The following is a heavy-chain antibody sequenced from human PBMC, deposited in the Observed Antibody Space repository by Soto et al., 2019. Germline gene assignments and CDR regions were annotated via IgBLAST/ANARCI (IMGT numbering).Heavy chain of an antibody. V-gene: IGHV3-23*01. Sequence: PGGSLRLSCAASGFTFTSYAMSWVRQAPGKGLEWVSSISSGGSPHYADSVKGRFTISRDNSKNTLYLQMDGLRAEDTAIYYCARTMAGISPIYYFAYWGQGTPVTV. J-gene: IGHJ4*02. D-gene: IGHD6-19*01. CDR3: ARTMAGISPIYYFAY. CDR2: ISSGGSP. CDR1: GFTFTSYA.